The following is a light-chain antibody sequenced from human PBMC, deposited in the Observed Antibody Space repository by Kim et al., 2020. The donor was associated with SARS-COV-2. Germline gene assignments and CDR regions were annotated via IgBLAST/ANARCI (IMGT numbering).Light chain of an antibody. V-gene: IGLV3-21*01. Sequence: APGQTARITFGGNNIGGKTVHWYQQRPGQAPVLVIRYDGDRPSGIPERFSGSNSGNTATLTISRVAAGDEADYYCQVWDSSSDQVLFGGGTQLTVL. CDR1: NIGGKT. J-gene: IGLJ2*01. CDR3: QVWDSSSDQVL. CDR2: YDG.